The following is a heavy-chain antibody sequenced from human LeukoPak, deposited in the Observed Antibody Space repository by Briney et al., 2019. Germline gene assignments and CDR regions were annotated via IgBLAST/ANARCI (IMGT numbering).Heavy chain of an antibody. CDR1: GGSFSGYY. CDR2: INHSGST. Sequence: PSETLSLTCAVYGGSFSGYYWSWIRQPPGKGLEWIGEINHSGSTNYNPSLKSRVTISVDTSKNQFSLKLSSVTAADTAVYYCARGLRYFDWYPDRYNWFDPWGQGTLATVSS. J-gene: IGHJ5*02. D-gene: IGHD3-9*01. CDR3: ARGLRYFDWYPDRYNWFDP. V-gene: IGHV4-34*01.